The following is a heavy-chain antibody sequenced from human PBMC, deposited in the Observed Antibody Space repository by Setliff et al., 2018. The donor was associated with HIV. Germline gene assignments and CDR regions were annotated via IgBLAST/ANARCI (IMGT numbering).Heavy chain of an antibody. CDR3: TKNLYRSPWSPLDY. D-gene: IGHD6-19*01. J-gene: IGHJ4*02. V-gene: IGHV3-30*02. CDR1: GFTFSYYG. CDR2: IRYDDTYK. Sequence: GGSLRLSCATSGFTFSYYGMHWVRQAPGKGLEWVAFIRYDDTYKYYADSVKGRFTISRDNSKNTLYLQMNSLRAEDTAVYYCTKNLYRSPWSPLDYWGQGTLVTVS.